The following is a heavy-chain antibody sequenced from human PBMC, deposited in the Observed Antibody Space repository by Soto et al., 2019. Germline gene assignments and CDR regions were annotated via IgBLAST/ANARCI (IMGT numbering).Heavy chain of an antibody. Sequence: QVQLVQSGTEVKNPGASVKVSCKAFGYTFTSYGFSWVRQVPGQGLEWLGWISAFNGDTKYAQTMKGRLTVTTDTSTTSVHMELRSLTPDDTAVYYCAREAGWQRMVPYDWGQGTLVTVSS. V-gene: IGHV1-18*04. CDR2: ISAFNGDT. CDR1: GYTFTSYG. D-gene: IGHD6-25*01. J-gene: IGHJ4*02. CDR3: AREAGWQRMVPYD.